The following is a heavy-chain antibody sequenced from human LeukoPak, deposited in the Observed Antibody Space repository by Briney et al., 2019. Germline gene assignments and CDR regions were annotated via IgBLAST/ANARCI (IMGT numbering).Heavy chain of an antibody. CDR1: GFSFSSHT. Sequence: PGGSLRLSCAASGFSFSSHTMHWVRQAPGKGLEWVAVISYDGSNKYYVDSVKGRFTISRDNAKNSLYLQMNSLRAEDTAVYYRARTTSGYYWTPFDYWGRGTLVTVSS. CDR2: ISYDGSNK. CDR3: ARTTSGYYWTPFDY. V-gene: IGHV3-30*04. D-gene: IGHD3-22*01. J-gene: IGHJ4*02.